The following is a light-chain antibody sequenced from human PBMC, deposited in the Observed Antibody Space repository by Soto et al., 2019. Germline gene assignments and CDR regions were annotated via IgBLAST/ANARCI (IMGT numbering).Light chain of an antibody. Sequence: EIVLTQSPGTLSLSPGESATLSCRASQSVSSNSLAWYRRNPGQPPSLLIYGTSTRATDIPRRFSGSGSVTDFTLTITRLEPEDFAVYFCQQYGDSPPTFGQGTKVEVK. V-gene: IGKV3-20*01. CDR2: GTS. CDR1: QSVSSNS. CDR3: QQYGDSPPT. J-gene: IGKJ1*01.